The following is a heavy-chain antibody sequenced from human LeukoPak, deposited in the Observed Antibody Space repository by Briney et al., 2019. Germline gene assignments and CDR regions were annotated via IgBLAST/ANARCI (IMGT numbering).Heavy chain of an antibody. CDR1: GYTFTSYY. J-gene: IGHJ4*02. CDR3: ARRGPGTIVVPAASGLDY. V-gene: IGHV1-46*01. Sequence: ASVKVSCKASGYTFTSYYMHWVRQAPGQGLEWMGIINPSGGSTSYAQKFQGRVTMTRDTSTSTVYMELSSLRSEDTAVYYCARRGPGTIVVPAASGLDYWGQGTLVTVSS. D-gene: IGHD2-2*01. CDR2: INPSGGST.